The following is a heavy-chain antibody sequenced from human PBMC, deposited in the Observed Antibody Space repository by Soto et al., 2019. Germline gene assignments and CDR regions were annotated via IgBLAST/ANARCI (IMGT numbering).Heavy chain of an antibody. CDR2: ISYDGSNE. CDR1: AFTFRTYA. D-gene: IGHD1-7*01. CDR3: ARVREFGTTNDDFDY. Sequence: PGGSLRLSCAASAFTFRTYAMHWVRQAPGKGLEWLAVISYDGSNEYYADSVKGRFTISRDNTKNTVYLQMNSLRAEDTAVYYCARVREFGTTNDDFDYWGQGTLVTV. J-gene: IGHJ4*02. V-gene: IGHV3-30*08.